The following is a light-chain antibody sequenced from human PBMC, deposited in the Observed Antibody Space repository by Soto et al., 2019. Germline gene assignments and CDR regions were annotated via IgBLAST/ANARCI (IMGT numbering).Light chain of an antibody. CDR2: DND. Sequence: QSVLTQPPSVSGAPGQRVTISCTGNSSNIGAGFDVHWYQQLPGTAPKLLIYDNDKRPSGIPERFSGSKSGTSATLGITGLQTGDEATYYCGTWDVRLSAGVFGGGTKVTVL. CDR1: SSNIGAGFD. CDR3: GTWDVRLSAGV. J-gene: IGLJ3*02. V-gene: IGLV1-51*01.